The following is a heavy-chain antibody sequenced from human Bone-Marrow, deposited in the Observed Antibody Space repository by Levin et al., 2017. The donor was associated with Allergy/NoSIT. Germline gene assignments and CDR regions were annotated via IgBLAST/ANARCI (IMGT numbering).Heavy chain of an antibody. Sequence: RAGGSLRLSCTVSGGSLGSYSWTWIRQSPGRGLDWIGYISFTGNTNYSPSLESRATISVDTSENQFSLKVRSLTAADTAIYYCAGVSGRGLVMRVDLWGQGTLVTVSS. J-gene: IGHJ5*02. V-gene: IGHV4-59*01. CDR2: ISFTGNT. D-gene: IGHD3-10*01. CDR3: AGVSGRGLVMRVDL. CDR1: GGSLGSYS.